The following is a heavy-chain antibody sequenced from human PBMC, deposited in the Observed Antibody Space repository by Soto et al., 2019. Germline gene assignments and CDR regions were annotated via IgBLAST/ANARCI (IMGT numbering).Heavy chain of an antibody. V-gene: IGHV1-69*13. Sequence: SVKVSCKASGGTFSSYAISWVRQAPGQGLEWMGGIIPIFGTANYAQKFQGRVTITADESTSTAYMELSSLRSEDTAVYYCARGLMSNYYDSSGQFDYWGQGTLVTVSS. CDR1: GGTFSSYA. CDR2: IIPIFGTA. J-gene: IGHJ4*02. CDR3: ARGLMSNYYDSSGQFDY. D-gene: IGHD3-22*01.